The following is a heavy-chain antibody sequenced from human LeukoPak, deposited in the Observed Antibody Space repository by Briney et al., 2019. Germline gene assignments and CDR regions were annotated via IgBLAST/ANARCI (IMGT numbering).Heavy chain of an antibody. Sequence: SETLSLTCAVYGGPFSGYYWSWIRQPPGKGLEWIGEINHSGSTNYNPSLKSRVTISVDTSKNQFSLKLSSVTAADTAVYYCARGRIVVVPAAMRYFDYWGQGTLVTVSS. CDR1: GGPFSGYY. J-gene: IGHJ4*02. D-gene: IGHD2-2*01. CDR3: ARGRIVVVPAAMRYFDY. CDR2: INHSGST. V-gene: IGHV4-34*01.